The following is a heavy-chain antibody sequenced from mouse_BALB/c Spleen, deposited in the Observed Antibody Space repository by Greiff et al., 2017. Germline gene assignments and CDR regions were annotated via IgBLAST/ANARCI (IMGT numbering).Heavy chain of an antibody. V-gene: IGHV3-2*02. CDR3: ARRVGITTEGTYYAMDY. CDR1: GYSITSDYA. J-gene: IGHJ4*01. CDR2: ISYSGST. D-gene: IGHD1-2*01. Sequence: EVKLQESGPGLVKPSQSLSLTCTVTGYSITSDYAWNWIRQFPGNKLEWMGYISYSGSTSYNPSLKSRISITRDTSKNQFFLQLNSVTTEDTATYYCARRVGITTEGTYYAMDYWGQGTSVTVSS.